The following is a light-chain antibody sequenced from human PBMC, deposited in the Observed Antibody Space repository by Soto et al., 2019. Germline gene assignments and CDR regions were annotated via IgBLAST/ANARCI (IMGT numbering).Light chain of an antibody. CDR1: SSDVGAYDY. CDR2: DVS. CDR3: SSYAGSYTFVV. J-gene: IGLJ2*01. Sequence: QYALTQPRSVSGSPGQSVTISCTGTSSDVGAYDYVSWYQQDPGKAPKVLIYDVSERPSGVPDRFSGSKSDNTASLTISGLQAEDEADYYCSSYAGSYTFVVFGGGTKVTVL. V-gene: IGLV2-11*01.